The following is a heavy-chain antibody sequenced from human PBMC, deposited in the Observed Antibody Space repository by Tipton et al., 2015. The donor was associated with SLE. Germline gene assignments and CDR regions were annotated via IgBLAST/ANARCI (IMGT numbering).Heavy chain of an antibody. V-gene: IGHV4-61*09. J-gene: IGHJ3*02. CDR2: IYTSGST. CDR3: ARDLVEWELRGHDAFDI. Sequence: TLSLTCTVSGGSISSGSYYWSWIRQPAGKGLEWIGYIYTSGSTYYNPSLKSRVTISVDTSKNQFSLKLSSVTAADTAVYYCARDLVEWELRGHDAFDIWGQGTMVTVSS. CDR1: GGSISSGSYY. D-gene: IGHD1-26*01.